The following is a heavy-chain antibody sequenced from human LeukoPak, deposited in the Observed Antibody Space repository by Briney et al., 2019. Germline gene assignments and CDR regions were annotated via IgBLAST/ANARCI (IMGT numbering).Heavy chain of an antibody. CDR3: ARDGGY. CDR1: GFTFSSYS. CDR2: ISSSSSYI. J-gene: IGHJ4*02. V-gene: IGHV3-21*01. Sequence: PGGSLPLSCAASGFTFSSYSMNWVRQAPGKGLEWVSSISSSSSYIYYADSVKGRFTISRDNAKNSLYLKMNGLRAEDTAVYYCARDGGYWGQGTLVTVSS. D-gene: IGHD3-16*01.